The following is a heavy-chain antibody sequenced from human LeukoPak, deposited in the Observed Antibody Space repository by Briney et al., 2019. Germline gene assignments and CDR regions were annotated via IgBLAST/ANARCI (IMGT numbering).Heavy chain of an antibody. CDR2: ITTDGRST. CDR3: AKGSSTTCPCYRDY. Sequence: GGSLRLSCAASGFTFTNYAMSWVRQAPGKGLEWVSAITTDGRSTYYVDSVKGRFTISRDNSKNTLYLQMNSLRAEDTALYYCAKGSSTTCPCYRDYWGQGTLVTVSS. CDR1: GFTFTNYA. J-gene: IGHJ4*02. D-gene: IGHD2-2*01. V-gene: IGHV3-23*01.